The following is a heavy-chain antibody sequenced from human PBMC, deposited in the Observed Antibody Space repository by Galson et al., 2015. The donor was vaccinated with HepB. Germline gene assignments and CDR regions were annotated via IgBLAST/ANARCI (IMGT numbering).Heavy chain of an antibody. CDR3: ARDSRRDYYGSEASRGMDV. V-gene: IGHV4-59*01. CDR1: GGSISSYY. D-gene: IGHD3-10*01. J-gene: IGHJ6*02. Sequence: SETLSLTCTVSGGSISSYYWSWIRQPPGKGLEWIGYIYYSGSTNYNPSLKSRVTISVDTSKNQFSLKLSSVTAADTAVYYCARDSRRDYYGSEASRGMDVWGQGTTVTVSS. CDR2: IYYSGST.